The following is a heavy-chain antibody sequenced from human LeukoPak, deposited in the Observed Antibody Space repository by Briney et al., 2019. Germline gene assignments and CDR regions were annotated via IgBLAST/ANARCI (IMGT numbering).Heavy chain of an antibody. CDR1: GFTFSSYG. J-gene: IGHJ4*02. CDR3: AKGRFNWNLDCDY. V-gene: IGHV3-33*06. CDR2: IWYDGSNK. Sequence: PGRSLRLSCAASGFTFSSYGMHWVRQAPGKGLEWVAVIWYDGSNKYYADSVKGRFTISRDNSKNTLYLQMNSLRAEDTAVYYCAKGRFNWNLDCDYWGQGTLVTVSS. D-gene: IGHD1-20*01.